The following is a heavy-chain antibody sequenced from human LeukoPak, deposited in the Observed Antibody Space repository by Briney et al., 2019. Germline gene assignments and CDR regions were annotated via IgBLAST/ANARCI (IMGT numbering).Heavy chain of an antibody. Sequence: SETLSLTCTVSGGSISSYYWSWIRQPPGKGLEWIGYIYYSGSTNYNPSLKSRVTISVDTSKNQFSLKLSSVTAADTAVYYCAESAVRGFWSRWGQGTLVTVSS. CDR3: AESAVRGFWSR. D-gene: IGHD3-10*01. CDR1: GGSISSYY. CDR2: IYYSGST. V-gene: IGHV4-59*01. J-gene: IGHJ4*02.